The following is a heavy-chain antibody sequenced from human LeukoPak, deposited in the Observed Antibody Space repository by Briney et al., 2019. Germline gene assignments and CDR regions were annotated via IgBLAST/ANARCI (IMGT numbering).Heavy chain of an antibody. D-gene: IGHD3-22*01. CDR3: ARGGGYYDY. CDR2: IKQDGSEK. Sequence: GGSLRLSCAASGFTFSSYWMSWVGQAPGKGLEWVANIKQDGSEKYYVDSVKGRSTISRDNAKNSLSPQMNSLRAEDTAVYYCARGGGYYDYWGQGTLVTVSS. CDR1: GFTFSSYW. J-gene: IGHJ4*02. V-gene: IGHV3-7*01.